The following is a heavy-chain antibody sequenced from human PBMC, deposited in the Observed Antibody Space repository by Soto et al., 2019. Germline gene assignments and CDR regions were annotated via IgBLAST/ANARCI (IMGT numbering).Heavy chain of an antibody. Sequence: ASVKVSCKASGYTFTTYAIHWVRQAPGQRLEWMGWINAGDGNTKYSQKFQGRVTITRDASASTAYMELSSLRSEDTAVYYCARVGGGFDYWGQGTQVTVSS. J-gene: IGHJ4*02. CDR1: GYTFTTYA. V-gene: IGHV1-3*01. CDR3: ARVGGGFDY. CDR2: INAGDGNT. D-gene: IGHD3-10*01.